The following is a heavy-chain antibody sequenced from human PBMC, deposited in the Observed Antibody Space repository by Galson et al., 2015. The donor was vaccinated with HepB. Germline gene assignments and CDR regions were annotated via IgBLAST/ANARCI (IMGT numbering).Heavy chain of an antibody. CDR3: ARKGSGAGYYYGMDV. CDR1: GYTFTSYG. D-gene: IGHD3-10*01. CDR2: INPSGGST. Sequence: VSCKASGYTFTSYGISWVRQAPGQGLEWMGIINPSGGSTSYAQKFQGRVTMTRDTSTSTVYMELSSLRSEDTAVYYCARKGSGAGYYYGMDVWGQGTTVTVSS. V-gene: IGHV1-46*01. J-gene: IGHJ6*02.